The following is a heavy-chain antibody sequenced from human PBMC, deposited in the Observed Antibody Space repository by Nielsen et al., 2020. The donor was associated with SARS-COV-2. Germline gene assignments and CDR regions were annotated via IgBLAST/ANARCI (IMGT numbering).Heavy chain of an antibody. CDR2: ISYDGSNK. V-gene: IGHV3-30*03. CDR3: ARDRCSSTSCQGYFDY. Sequence: GESLKISCAASGFTFSSYGMHWVRQAPGKGLEWVAVISYDGSNKYYADSVKGRFTISRDNSKNTLYLQMNSLRAEDTAVYYCARDRCSSTSCQGYFDYWGQGTLVTVSS. J-gene: IGHJ4*02. D-gene: IGHD2-2*01. CDR1: GFTFSSYG.